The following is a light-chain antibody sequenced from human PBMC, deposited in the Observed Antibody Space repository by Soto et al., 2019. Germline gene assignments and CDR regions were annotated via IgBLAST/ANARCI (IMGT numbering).Light chain of an antibody. V-gene: IGKV3-20*01. Sequence: EVVLTQSPGTLSLSPGERATLSCRASQSISSDNYLAWYQQKPGTGPRLLIYAASSRATAIPDRFSGSGSETDFTLTISILKPEDFAVYYCQQYDTSPPYSFGMGTKVEIK. CDR1: QSISSDNY. CDR2: AAS. CDR3: QQYDTSPPYS. J-gene: IGKJ2*01.